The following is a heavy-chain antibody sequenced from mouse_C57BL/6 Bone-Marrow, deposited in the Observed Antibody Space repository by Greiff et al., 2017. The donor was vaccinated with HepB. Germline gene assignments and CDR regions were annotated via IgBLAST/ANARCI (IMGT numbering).Heavy chain of an antibody. CDR3: ARPYYDGAMDY. CDR1: GFTFSSYG. CDR2: ISSGGSYT. D-gene: IGHD1-1*01. Sequence: VQVVESGGDLVKPGGSLKLSCAASGFTFSSYGMSWVRQTPDKRLEWVATISSGGSYTYYPDSVKGRFTISRDNAKNTLYLQMSSLKSEDTAMYYCARPYYDGAMDYWGQGTSVTVSS. V-gene: IGHV5-6*01. J-gene: IGHJ4*01.